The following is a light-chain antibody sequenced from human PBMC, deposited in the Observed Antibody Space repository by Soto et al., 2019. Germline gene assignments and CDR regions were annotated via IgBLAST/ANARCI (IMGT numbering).Light chain of an antibody. CDR1: QSVSSTY. J-gene: IGKJ1*01. CDR2: GAS. Sequence: EIVLTQSPGTLSLSPGERATLSCRASQSVSSTYLAWYQQKPGQAPRLLIYGASNRATGIPDRFSGSGSGTDFTLTISSLEPEDFALYYCQQYGISPPWTFGQGTKVEIK. CDR3: QQYGISPPWT. V-gene: IGKV3-20*01.